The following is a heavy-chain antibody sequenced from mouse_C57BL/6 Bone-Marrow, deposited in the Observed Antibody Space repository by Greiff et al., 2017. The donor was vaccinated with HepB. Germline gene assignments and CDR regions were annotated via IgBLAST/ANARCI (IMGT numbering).Heavy chain of an antibody. D-gene: IGHD1-1*01. J-gene: IGHJ1*03. CDR3: SRRDGSSYFWYFDV. V-gene: IGHV1-76*01. CDR2: IYPGSGNT. CDR1: GYTFTDYY. Sequence: QVHVKQSGAELVRPGASVKLSCKASGYTFTDYYINWVKQRPGQGLEWIARIYPGSGNTYYNEKFKGKATLTAEKSSSTAYMQLSSLTSEDSAVYFCSRRDGSSYFWYFDVWGTGTTVTVSS.